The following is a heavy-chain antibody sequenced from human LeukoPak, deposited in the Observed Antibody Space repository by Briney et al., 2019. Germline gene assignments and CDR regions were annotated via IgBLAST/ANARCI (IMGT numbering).Heavy chain of an antibody. CDR1: GGSVSTSDYY. J-gene: IGHJ4*02. Sequence: SETLSLTCTVSGGSVSTSDYYWGWIRQSPVTGLEWIGDVFYTGKTNYNPSLRGRATISIDTSKNQFSLKLTYVTAADSAVYYCARVFDSWGQGTLVTVSS. CDR3: ARVFDS. V-gene: IGHV4-39*07. CDR2: VFYTGKT.